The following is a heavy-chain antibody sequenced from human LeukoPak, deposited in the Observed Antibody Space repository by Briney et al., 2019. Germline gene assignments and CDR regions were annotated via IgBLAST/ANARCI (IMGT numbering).Heavy chain of an antibody. CDR2: ISWNSGSI. V-gene: IGHV3-9*01. J-gene: IGHJ3*02. Sequence: GGSLRLSCAASGFTFDDYAMHWVRQAPGKGLEWVSGISWNSGSIGYADSVKGRFTISRDNAKNSLYLQMNSLRAEDTALYYCAKGGLGRYYYDSSGYPWAFDIWGQGTMVTVSS. D-gene: IGHD3-22*01. CDR1: GFTFDDYA. CDR3: AKGGLGRYYYDSSGYPWAFDI.